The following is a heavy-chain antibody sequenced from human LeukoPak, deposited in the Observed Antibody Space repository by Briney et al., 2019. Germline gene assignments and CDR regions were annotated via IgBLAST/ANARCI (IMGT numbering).Heavy chain of an antibody. CDR1: GGSVSSSSYY. V-gene: IGHV4-39*01. Sequence: PSETPSLTCTVSGGSVSSSSYYWGWTRQPPGKGLEWIGRIYYTGITYYNPSLESRVTTSVDTSKNQFSLRLSSVTAADTAVYYCARHRTAGNWFDPWGQGTLVTVSS. CDR3: ARHRTAGNWFDP. J-gene: IGHJ5*02. D-gene: IGHD2-8*02. CDR2: IYYTGIT.